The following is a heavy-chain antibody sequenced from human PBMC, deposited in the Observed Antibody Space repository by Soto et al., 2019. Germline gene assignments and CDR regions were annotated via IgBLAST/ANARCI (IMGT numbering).Heavy chain of an antibody. Sequence: XGSLKLSCAASGFTFSNAWMSWVRQAPGKGLEWVGRIKSKTDGGTTDYAAPVKGRFTISRDDSKNTLYLQMNSLKTEDTAVYYCTTDGPLAGAFDYWGQGTLVTVSS. J-gene: IGHJ4*02. CDR2: IKSKTDGGTT. V-gene: IGHV3-15*01. CDR1: GFTFSNAW. CDR3: TTDGPLAGAFDY.